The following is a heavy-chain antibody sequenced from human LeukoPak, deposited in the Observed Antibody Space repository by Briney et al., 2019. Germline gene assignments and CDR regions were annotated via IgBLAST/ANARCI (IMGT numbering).Heavy chain of an antibody. Sequence: WETLSLTCTVSGGSISSYYWSWIRQPVGKGLEWIGRIYTSGSTNYNPSLKSRVTMSVDTSKNQFSLKLSSVTAADTAVYYCARDLYYYDSSGPFDYWGQGTLVTVSS. CDR3: ARDLYYYDSSGPFDY. CDR1: GGSISSYY. D-gene: IGHD3-22*01. V-gene: IGHV4-4*07. J-gene: IGHJ4*02. CDR2: IYTSGST.